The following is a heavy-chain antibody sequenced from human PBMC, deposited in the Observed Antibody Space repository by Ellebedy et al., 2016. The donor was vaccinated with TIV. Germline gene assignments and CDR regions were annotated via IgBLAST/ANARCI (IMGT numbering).Heavy chain of an antibody. Sequence: GESLKISCAVSGFTFSTSWMSSVRQAPGQGLEWVANMNGDGNERYYVDSVEGRFTISRDNTRNSLYLQMNSLRADDTAVYYCTKDGSGTMNFWGQGTLVTVSS. CDR2: MNGDGNER. J-gene: IGHJ4*02. V-gene: IGHV3-7*01. CDR1: GFTFSTSW. CDR3: TKDGSGTMNF. D-gene: IGHD1-1*01.